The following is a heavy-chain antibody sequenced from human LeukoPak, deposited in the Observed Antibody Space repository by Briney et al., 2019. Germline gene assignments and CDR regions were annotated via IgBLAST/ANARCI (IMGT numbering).Heavy chain of an antibody. J-gene: IGHJ4*02. Sequence: PWGSLRLSCVASGFSFCNYDMSWVRQAPGEGLEWVLAFITGGGNTYYADSVKGRFTISRDKSENTMFLQMNSLRAEDTAVYYCAKDAMSGTGTFDYWGQGTLVTVSS. V-gene: IGHV3-23*01. CDR1: GFSFCNYD. D-gene: IGHD1-14*01. CDR3: AKDAMSGTGTFDY. CDR2: FITGGGNT.